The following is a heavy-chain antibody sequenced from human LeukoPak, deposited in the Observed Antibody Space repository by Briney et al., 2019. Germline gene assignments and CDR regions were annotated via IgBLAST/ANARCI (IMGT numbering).Heavy chain of an antibody. CDR2: FDPEDGET. D-gene: IGHD3-9*01. CDR1: GYTLTELS. V-gene: IGHV1-24*01. J-gene: IGHJ6*02. CDR3: ATVTYYDILTGYPKYYYYGMDV. Sequence: ASVKVSCKVSGYTLTELSMHWVRQAPGKGLEWMGGFDPEDGETIYAQKFQGRVTMTEDTSTDTAYMELSSLRSEDTAVYYCATVTYYDILTGYPKYYYYGMDVWGQGTTVTVSS.